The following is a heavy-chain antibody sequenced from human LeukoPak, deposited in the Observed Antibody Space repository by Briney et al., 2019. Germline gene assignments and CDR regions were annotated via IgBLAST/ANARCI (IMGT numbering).Heavy chain of an antibody. CDR2: INHSGST. V-gene: IGHV4-34*01. D-gene: IGHD5-18*01. CDR1: GGSFSGYY. J-gene: IGHJ4*02. Sequence: PSVTVSLTCAVYGGSFSGYYWSWIRQPPGKGLEWIGEINHSGSTNYNPSLKSRVTISVDTSKNQFSLKLSSVTAADTAVYYCARGIQLWRTLDYWGQGTLVTVSS. CDR3: ARGIQLWRTLDY.